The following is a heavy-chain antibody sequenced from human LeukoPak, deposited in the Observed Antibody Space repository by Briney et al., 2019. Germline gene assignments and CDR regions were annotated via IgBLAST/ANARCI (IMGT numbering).Heavy chain of an antibody. Sequence: SETLSLTCTVSGGSISSYYWSWIRQPPGKGLEWIGYIYYSGSTNYNPSLKSRVTISVDTSKNQFSLNLRYVTAADTAVYYCARSAGDHWGQGTPVTVSS. CDR1: GGSISSYY. J-gene: IGHJ4*02. V-gene: IGHV4-59*08. CDR2: IYYSGST. D-gene: IGHD6-13*01. CDR3: ARSAGDH.